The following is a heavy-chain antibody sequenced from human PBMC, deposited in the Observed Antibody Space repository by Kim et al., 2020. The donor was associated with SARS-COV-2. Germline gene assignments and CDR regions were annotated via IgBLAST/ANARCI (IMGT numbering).Heavy chain of an antibody. V-gene: IGHV3-49*04. J-gene: IGHJ4*02. CDR3: TRGNYDYVWGSYRQPPYDY. D-gene: IGHD3-16*02. CDR1: GFTFRDFA. Sequence: GGSLRLSCSSSGFTFRDFAVNWVRQAPGKGLEWLGFIRTEAFGGTIEYAASVRGRFIISRDDSKSIAHLQMNSLKTEDTAVYYCTRGNYDYVWGSYRQPPYDYWGQGILVTVSS. CDR2: IRTEAFGGTI.